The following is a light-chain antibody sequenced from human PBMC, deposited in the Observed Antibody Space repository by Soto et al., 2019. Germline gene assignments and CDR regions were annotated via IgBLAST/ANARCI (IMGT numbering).Light chain of an antibody. CDR1: QSISSY. Sequence: DIQLTQSPSSLSASVGDRVTITCRASQSISSYLNWCRQTPGQAPKVLIFAASNLQTGVPSRFSGSGSGTDFTLTITSLQPEDFATYYCQQSFTTPRTFGQGTRVEIK. J-gene: IGKJ1*01. CDR3: QQSFTTPRT. V-gene: IGKV1-39*01. CDR2: AAS.